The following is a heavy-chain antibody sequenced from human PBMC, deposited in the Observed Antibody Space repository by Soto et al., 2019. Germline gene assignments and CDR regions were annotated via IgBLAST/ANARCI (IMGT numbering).Heavy chain of an antibody. CDR2: IYYSGST. CDR3: ASQETGTTSFDY. V-gene: IGHV4-59*01. J-gene: IGHJ4*02. Sequence: PSETLSLTCTVSGGSISSYYCSSIRQPPGKGLEWIGYIYYSGSTNYNPSLKSRVTISVDTSKNQFSLKLSSVTAADTAVYYCASQETGTTSFDYWGQGTLVTVSS. D-gene: IGHD1-7*01. CDR1: GGSISSYY.